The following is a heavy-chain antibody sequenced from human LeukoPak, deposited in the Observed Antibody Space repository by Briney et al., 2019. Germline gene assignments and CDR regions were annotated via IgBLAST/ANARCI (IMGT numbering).Heavy chain of an antibody. CDR2: IIPIFGTA. J-gene: IGHJ4*02. CDR1: GGTFSSYA. Sequence: VASVKVSCKSPGGTFSSYAISWVRQAPGQGLEWMGGIIPIFGTANYAQKFQGRVTITADKSTSTAYMELSSLRSEDTAVYYCARPLSSDFWSGYYPFDYWGQGTLVTVSS. V-gene: IGHV1-69*06. CDR3: ARPLSSDFWSGYYPFDY. D-gene: IGHD3-3*01.